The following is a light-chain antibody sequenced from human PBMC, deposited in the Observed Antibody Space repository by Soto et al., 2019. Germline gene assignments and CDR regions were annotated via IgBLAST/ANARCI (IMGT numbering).Light chain of an antibody. Sequence: EIVLTQYPATRSLSPGERATLSCRASQGVGVYFAWYQQKPAQVPSLLIYDASSRATGVPARFSGIGSGTHFTLTISSLQNEDFAVYDCLQRDKYTWTFGQGTKVDIK. V-gene: IGKV3-11*01. CDR1: QGVGVY. J-gene: IGKJ1*01. CDR2: DAS. CDR3: LQRDKYTWT.